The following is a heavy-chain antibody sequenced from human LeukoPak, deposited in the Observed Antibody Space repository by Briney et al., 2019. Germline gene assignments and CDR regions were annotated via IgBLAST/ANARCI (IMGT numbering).Heavy chain of an antibody. CDR1: GYSFTAYY. J-gene: IGHJ3*01. CDR3: TRETGANYDPGAFDV. D-gene: IGHD3-3*01. Sequence: AAVKVSCKGSGYSFTAYYIHWVRQAPGQGLEWMGWINPKSGGTDSAEKFGGRVTMSRDTSLRTSYLEVRRLKSDDTAVNYCTRETGANYDPGAFDVWGQGTMVTVSS. V-gene: IGHV1-2*02. CDR2: INPKSGGT.